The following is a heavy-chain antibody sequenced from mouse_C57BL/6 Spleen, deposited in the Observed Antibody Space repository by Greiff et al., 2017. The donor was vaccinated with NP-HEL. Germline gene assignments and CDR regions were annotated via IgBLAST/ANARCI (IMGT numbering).Heavy chain of an antibody. CDR3: ASLYYSNSRDYFDY. D-gene: IGHD2-5*01. J-gene: IGHJ2*01. Sequence: QVQLQQPGAELVKPGASVKLSCKASGYTFTSYWMHWVKQRPGQGLEWIGMIHPNSGSTNYNEKFKSKATLTVDKSSSTAYMQLSSLTSEDSAVYYCASLYYSNSRDYFDYWGQGTTLTVSS. CDR1: GYTFTSYW. V-gene: IGHV1-64*01. CDR2: IHPNSGST.